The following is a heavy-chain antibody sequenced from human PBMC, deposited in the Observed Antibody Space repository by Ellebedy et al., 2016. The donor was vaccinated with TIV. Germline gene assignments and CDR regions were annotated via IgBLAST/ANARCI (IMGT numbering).Heavy chain of an antibody. CDR3: AKDIRYCGGDCYEVDYFYGMHV. Sequence: GGSLRLSXAVSGFKFDDYAMHWVRQAPGKGLEWVSGINWNSGRIDYADSVKGRFTISRDNAKNSLYLQMNSLRPEDTALYFCAKDIRYCGGDCYEVDYFYGMHVWGQGTTVIVSS. J-gene: IGHJ6*02. V-gene: IGHV3-9*01. CDR1: GFKFDDYA. D-gene: IGHD2-21*02. CDR2: INWNSGRI.